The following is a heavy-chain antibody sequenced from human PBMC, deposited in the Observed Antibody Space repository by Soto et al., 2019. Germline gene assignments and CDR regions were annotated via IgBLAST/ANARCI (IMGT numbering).Heavy chain of an antibody. V-gene: IGHV2-5*02. CDR3: ARLQIVVVTANPNSYYFDY. CDR1: GFSLSTSGVG. CDR2: IYWDDDK. D-gene: IGHD2-21*02. J-gene: IGHJ4*02. Sequence: SDPTLVNPTQTLTLTCTFSGFSLSTSGVGVGWIRQPPGKALEWLALIYWDDDKRYSPSLKSRLTITKDTSKNQVVLTMTNMDPVDTATYYCARLQIVVVTANPNSYYFDYWGQGTPVTVSS.